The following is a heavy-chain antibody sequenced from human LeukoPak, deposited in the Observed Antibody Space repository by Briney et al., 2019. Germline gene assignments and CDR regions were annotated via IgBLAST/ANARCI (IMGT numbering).Heavy chain of an antibody. CDR1: GGSISGYY. CDR2: IYHSGST. Sequence: SETLSLTCTVSGGSISGYYWSWIRQPPGRGLEWIGHIYHSGSTNYNPSLKSRVTISVDTSKNQFSLRLSSVTAADTAVYYCARHRCSGGSCYSFEYNWFDPWGQGTLVTVSS. D-gene: IGHD2-15*01. J-gene: IGHJ5*02. V-gene: IGHV4-59*08. CDR3: ARHRCSGGSCYSFEYNWFDP.